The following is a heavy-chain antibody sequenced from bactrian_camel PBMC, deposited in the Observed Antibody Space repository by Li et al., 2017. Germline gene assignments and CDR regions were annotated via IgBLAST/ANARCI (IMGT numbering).Heavy chain of an antibody. CDR2: INNGAGDYI. CDR1: GFFFGSWV. D-gene: IGHD1*01. J-gene: IGHJ4*01. CDR3: AAAGRPWCTVLAGRRVGEEDNY. V-gene: IGHV3S40*01. Sequence: DVQLVESGGGLVQPGGSLSLSCTASGFFFGSWVMSWIRQAPGKGFEWVSTINNGAGDYIYYADSVRGRFTVSGDNAKNLVYLQMNSLKPEDTAMYYCAAAGRPWCTVLAGRRVGEEDNYWGQGTQVTVS.